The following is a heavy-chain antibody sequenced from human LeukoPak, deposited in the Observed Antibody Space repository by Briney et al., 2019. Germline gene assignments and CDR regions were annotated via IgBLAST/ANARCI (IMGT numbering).Heavy chain of an antibody. CDR2: INSDGSSK. Sequence: GGSLRLSCAASGFTFSSYWMYWVRQVPGKGLVWVSRINSDGSSKSYADSVKGRFTISRDNAKNTLYLQMKSLRVEDTAVYYCARDPYSGSSLDYWGQGTLVTVSS. CDR1: GFTFSSYW. CDR3: ARDPYSGSSLDY. J-gene: IGHJ4*02. V-gene: IGHV3-74*01. D-gene: IGHD1-26*01.